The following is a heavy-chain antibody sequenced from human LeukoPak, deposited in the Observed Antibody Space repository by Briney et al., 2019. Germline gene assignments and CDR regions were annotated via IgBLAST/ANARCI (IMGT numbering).Heavy chain of an antibody. CDR3: AKGIYGDTGGWFDP. V-gene: IGHV3-23*01. J-gene: IGHJ5*02. Sequence: GGSLRLSCAASGFTFSGYAMSWVRQAPGKGLEWVSAITGSGDSTYYADSVKGRFTISRDNSKNTLYLQMNSLRAEDTAVYYCAKGIYGDTGGWFDPWGQGTLVTVSS. CDR2: ITGSGDST. D-gene: IGHD4-17*01. CDR1: GFTFSGYA.